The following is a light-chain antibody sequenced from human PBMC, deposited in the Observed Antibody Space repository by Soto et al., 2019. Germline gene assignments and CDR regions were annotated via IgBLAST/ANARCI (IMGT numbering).Light chain of an antibody. Sequence: EIVLTQSPGTLSLSPGERATLSCRASQSVSSSYLAWYQQKPGQAPRLLIYGASSRATGIPDRFSGSGSGPDFTLTISRLEPEDFAVYYCQQYGSSPRRTFGQGTKVEIK. CDR3: QQYGSSPRRT. CDR2: GAS. CDR1: QSVSSSY. J-gene: IGKJ1*01. V-gene: IGKV3-20*01.